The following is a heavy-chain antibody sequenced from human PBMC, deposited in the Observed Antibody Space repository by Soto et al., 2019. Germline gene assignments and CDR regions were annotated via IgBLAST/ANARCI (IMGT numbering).Heavy chain of an antibody. J-gene: IGHJ6*02. CDR3: ARVPRANRGREYYGMDV. Sequence: SETLSLTCTVSGGSISSGGYYWSWIRQHPGEGLEWIGYISYSGSTYYNPSLKGRVTISVDTSEKQFSLRLSSVSAADTAVYYCARVPRANRGREYYGMDVWGQGTKVTVYS. D-gene: IGHD3-10*01. V-gene: IGHV4-31*03. CDR2: ISYSGST. CDR1: GGSISSGGYY.